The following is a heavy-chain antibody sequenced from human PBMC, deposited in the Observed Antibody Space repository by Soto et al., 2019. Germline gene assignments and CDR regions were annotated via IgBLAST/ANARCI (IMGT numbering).Heavy chain of an antibody. CDR1: GFSITTGYY. V-gene: IGHV4-38-2*01. D-gene: IGHD4-17*01. CDR2: IYHSGST. J-gene: IGHJ6*02. Sequence: SETLSLTCAVSGFSITTGYYWGWIRQPPGKGLEWIGNIYHSGSTYYNPSLKSRVTISIDTSKNQFLLMLNSVAAADSAVYYCAKYGEDYYSAMDVWGQGTTVTVSS. CDR3: AKYGEDYYSAMDV.